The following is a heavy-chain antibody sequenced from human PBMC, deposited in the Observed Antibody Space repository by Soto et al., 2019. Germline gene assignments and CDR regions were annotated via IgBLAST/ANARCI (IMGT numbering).Heavy chain of an antibody. CDR2: IYYSGST. CDR3: ARGVTMVRGVLHTPHFDY. D-gene: IGHD3-10*01. Sequence: QVQLQESGPGLVKPSQTLSLTCTVSGGSISSGGYYWSWIRQHPGKGLEWIGYIYYSGSTYYNPSLKSRVTISVDTSKNQFSLKLSSVTAADTAVHYCARGVTMVRGVLHTPHFDYWGQGTLVTVSS. CDR1: GGSISSGGYY. J-gene: IGHJ4*02. V-gene: IGHV4-31*03.